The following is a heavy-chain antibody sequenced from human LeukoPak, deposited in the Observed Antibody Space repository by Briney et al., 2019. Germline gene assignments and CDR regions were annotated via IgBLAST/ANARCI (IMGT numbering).Heavy chain of an antibody. J-gene: IGHJ4*02. V-gene: IGHV4-38-2*01. CDR3: ARAGWIITSGIDY. D-gene: IGHD3-10*01. CDR1: GYSIIRGYY. CDR2: IYHTGST. Sequence: SETLSLTCGVSGYSIIRGYYWAWIRQPPGKGLEWIGTIYHTGSTYYTPSLGSRVTISVDTSKNEFSLNLNSVTAADTAVYYCARAGWIITSGIDYWRQGALVTVSS.